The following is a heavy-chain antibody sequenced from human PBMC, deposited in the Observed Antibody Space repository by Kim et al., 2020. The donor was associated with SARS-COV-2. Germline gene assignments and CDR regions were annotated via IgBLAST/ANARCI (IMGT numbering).Heavy chain of an antibody. CDR3: AKKLKMGEGGVWYYYYYG. D-gene: IGHD3-16*01. CDR2: ISYNGSST. Sequence: GGSLRLSCAASGITFSRYAMHWVRQAPGKGLEWVAVISYNGSSTNYADSVKGRFTISRDNSKNTLYLQMNSLRDEDTAVYYCAKKLKMGEGGVWYYYYYG. J-gene: IGHJ6*01. CDR1: GITFSRYA. V-gene: IGHV3-30*18.